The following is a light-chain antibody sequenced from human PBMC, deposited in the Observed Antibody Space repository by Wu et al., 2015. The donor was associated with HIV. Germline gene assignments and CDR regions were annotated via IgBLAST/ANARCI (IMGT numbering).Light chain of an antibody. J-gene: IGKJ1*01. V-gene: IGKV3-11*01. Sequence: EIVMTQSPATLSVSPGERATLSCRASQSVSSNLAWYQQKPGQAPRLLIYDASNRAAGVPVRFSGSASGTDFTLTISNMEPDDFAIYFCQLRTQWLGTFGQGTRVEIK. CDR1: QSVSSN. CDR3: QLRTQWLGT. CDR2: DAS.